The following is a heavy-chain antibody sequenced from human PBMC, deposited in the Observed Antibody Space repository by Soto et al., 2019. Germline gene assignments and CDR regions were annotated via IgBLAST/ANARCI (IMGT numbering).Heavy chain of an antibody. CDR1: GGSISSGGNS. J-gene: IGHJ1*01. D-gene: IGHD2-21*02. V-gene: IGHV4-30-2*01. CDR3: ASCGGGDCTAEYFQH. Sequence: PSETLSHTCAVSGGSISSGGNSWSWIRQPPGKGLEWIGYIYHSGSTYYNPSLKSLVTISVDRSKNQFSLKLSSVTAADTAVYYCASCGGGDCTAEYFQHWGQGTLVTVSS. CDR2: IYHSGST.